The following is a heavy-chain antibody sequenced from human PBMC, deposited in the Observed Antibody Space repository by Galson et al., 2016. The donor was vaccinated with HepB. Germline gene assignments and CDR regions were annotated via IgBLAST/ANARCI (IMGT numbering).Heavy chain of an antibody. D-gene: IGHD1-26*01. CDR3: AVTIVGATLMNY. J-gene: IGHJ4*02. CDR1: GGSFRGYS. V-gene: IGHV4-34*01. Sequence: ETLSLTCAVYGGSFRGYSWSWIRQPPGKGLEWIGEINHSGSTNYNPSLKSRVAISVDTSKKQLSLKLRSVTAADTALYYCAVTIVGATLMNYWGQGTLVTVSS. CDR2: INHSGST.